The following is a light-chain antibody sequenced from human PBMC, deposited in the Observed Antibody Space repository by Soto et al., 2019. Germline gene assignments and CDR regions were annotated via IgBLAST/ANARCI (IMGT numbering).Light chain of an antibody. V-gene: IGKV1-5*03. Sequence: DIQMTQSPSTLSASVGDRVTITCRASQSISSWLAWYQQKPGTAPKLLIYKASTLQSGVPSRFSGSGSGTEFTLTISSLQPDDSATYYCQQYNDNRTLGQGTKVDMK. CDR2: KAS. J-gene: IGKJ1*01. CDR1: QSISSW. CDR3: QQYNDNRT.